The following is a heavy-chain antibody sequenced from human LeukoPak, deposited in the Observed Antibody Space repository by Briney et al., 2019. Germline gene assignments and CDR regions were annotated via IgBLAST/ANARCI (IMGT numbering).Heavy chain of an antibody. D-gene: IGHD3-3*01. V-gene: IGHV3-30-3*01. J-gene: IGHJ4*02. CDR1: GFTFSSYP. CDR3: ARERGTIFDVLNYHFDY. Sequence: GGSLRLSCAAAGFTFSSYPMHWVRQTPGKGLEWVAILSSDGVNKRYADSVQGRFTISRDNFKNTFYLQMNSLTAEDAAIYYCARERGTIFDVLNYHFDYWGQGTLVTVSA. CDR2: LSSDGVNK.